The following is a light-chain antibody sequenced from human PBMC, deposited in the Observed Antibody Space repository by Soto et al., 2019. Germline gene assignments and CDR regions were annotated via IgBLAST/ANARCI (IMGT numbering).Light chain of an antibody. CDR2: SAS. CDR3: QQTFSHLLS. Sequence: IPLTQSPSSLSASVGDRVTIVCRASESISDCLNWYQLKSGEAPKVLIYSASTLRGGVPSRFSGTGSGTEFTLTISSLQPEDVATYYCQQTFSHLLSFGGGTTVEIK. CDR1: ESISDC. J-gene: IGKJ4*01. V-gene: IGKV1-39*01.